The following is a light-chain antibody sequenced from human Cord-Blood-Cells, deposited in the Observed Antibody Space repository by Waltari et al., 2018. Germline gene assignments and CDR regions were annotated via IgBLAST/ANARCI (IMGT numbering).Light chain of an antibody. CDR2: DGS. CDR3: CSYAGSYTWV. Sequence: QSALTQPRSVSGSPGQSVTISCTGTSSDVGGYNYVSWYQQHPGTAPKLTIYDGSKRPSGVPDRFSGSKSGNTASLTISGLQAEDEADYYCCSYAGSYTWVFGGGTKLTVL. CDR1: SSDVGGYNY. V-gene: IGLV2-11*01. J-gene: IGLJ3*02.